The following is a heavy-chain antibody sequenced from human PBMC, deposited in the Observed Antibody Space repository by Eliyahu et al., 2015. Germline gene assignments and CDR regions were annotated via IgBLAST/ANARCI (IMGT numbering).Heavy chain of an antibody. CDR2: INPNSGDT. CDR3: ARGASSRYDGQGAFDI. V-gene: IGHV1-2*02. Sequence: QVQLVQSGAEVKKPGASVKVSCKASGYTFTGYYLHWVRQAPGQGLERMGWINPNSGDTNYVQRFQGRVTMIADTSISTVYMELSWLRSDDTAIYYCARGASSRYDGQGAFDIWGQGTMVTVSS. CDR1: GYTFTGYY. D-gene: IGHD6-13*01. J-gene: IGHJ3*02.